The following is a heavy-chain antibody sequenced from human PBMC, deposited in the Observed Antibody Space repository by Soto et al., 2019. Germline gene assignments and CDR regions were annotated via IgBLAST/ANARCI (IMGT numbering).Heavy chain of an antibody. V-gene: IGHV3-30*18. CDR2: ISYDGSNK. CDR1: GFTFSSYG. D-gene: IGHD3-3*01. J-gene: IGHJ4*02. Sequence: PGGSLRLSCAASGFTFSSYGMHWVRQAPGKGLEWVAVISYDGSNKYYADSVKGRFTISRDNSKNTLYLQMSSLRAEDTAVYYCAKDISSYDFWSGSLDYWGQGTLVTVSS. CDR3: AKDISSYDFWSGSLDY.